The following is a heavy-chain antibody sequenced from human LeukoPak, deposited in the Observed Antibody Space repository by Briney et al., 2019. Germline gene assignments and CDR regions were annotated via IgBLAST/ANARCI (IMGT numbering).Heavy chain of an antibody. V-gene: IGHV3-23*01. D-gene: IGHD6-13*01. Sequence: GGSLSFSCAASGFTFSTFAMIWVRQPPGKGLEWVSSIFPSGGEIHYADSVRGRFTISRATSKTTLYLQWNTRRAEDTAVFYCAKDHGSSDWYYFDYWGQGTLVTVSS. CDR1: GFTFSTFA. CDR2: IFPSGGEI. CDR3: AKDHGSSDWYYFDY. J-gene: IGHJ4*02.